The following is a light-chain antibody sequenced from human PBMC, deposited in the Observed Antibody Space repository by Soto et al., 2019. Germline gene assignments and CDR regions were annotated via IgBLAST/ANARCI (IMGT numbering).Light chain of an antibody. CDR1: SSNIGAGYD. CDR3: QSYDSSLRGV. Sequence: QSVLTQPPSVSGAPWQRVTISCTGSSSNIGAGYDVHWYQQLPGTAPKLLIYGNNNRPSGVPDRFSGSKSGTSASLAITGLQAGDEADYYCQSYDSSLRGVFGGGTKVTVL. CDR2: GNN. J-gene: IGLJ2*01. V-gene: IGLV1-40*01.